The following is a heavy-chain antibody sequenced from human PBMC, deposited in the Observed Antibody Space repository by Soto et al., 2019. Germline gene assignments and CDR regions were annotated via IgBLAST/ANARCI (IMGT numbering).Heavy chain of an antibody. CDR2: INHSGST. V-gene: IGHV4-34*01. CDR1: GGSFSGYY. Sequence: SETLSLTCAVSGGSFSGYYWSWIRQPPGKGLEWIGEINHSGSTNYNPSLKSRVTISVDTSKNQFSLKLSSVTAADTAVYYCACFIVVNGVYFDYWGQGTLVTVSS. J-gene: IGHJ4*02. CDR3: ACFIVVNGVYFDY. D-gene: IGHD1-26*01.